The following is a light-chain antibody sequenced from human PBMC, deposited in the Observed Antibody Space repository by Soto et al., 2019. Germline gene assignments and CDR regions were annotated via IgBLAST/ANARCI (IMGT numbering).Light chain of an antibody. CDR1: QGISNY. V-gene: IGKV1-27*01. J-gene: IGKJ3*01. CDR2: AAS. Sequence: DIQMTQSPSSLSASVGDRATITCRASQGISNYLAWYQQKPGKVPKLLIYAASTLQSGVPSRLSGSGSGTDFTLTISSVQPEDVATYYCQQYNSAAFPFGAGNKVDIK. CDR3: QQYNSAAFP.